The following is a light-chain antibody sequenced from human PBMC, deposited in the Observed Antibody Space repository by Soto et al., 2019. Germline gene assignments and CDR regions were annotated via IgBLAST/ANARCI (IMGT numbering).Light chain of an antibody. CDR2: GSS. CDR3: QQYVTPPFT. Sequence: DIVLTQSPGTLSLSPGERATLSCRASQNFGGMFVAWYQQKLGQAPRLLIYGSSSRATGIPDRFSGSGSGTDFTLTISRLEPEDFAMYYCQQYVTPPFTFGPGTKVDI. CDR1: QNFGGMF. V-gene: IGKV3-20*01. J-gene: IGKJ3*01.